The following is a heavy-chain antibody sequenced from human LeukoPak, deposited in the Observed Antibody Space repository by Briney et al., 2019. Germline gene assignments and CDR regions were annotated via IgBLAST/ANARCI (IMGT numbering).Heavy chain of an antibody. V-gene: IGHV3-64*01. CDR3: AREYCSGGSCYFAFDI. D-gene: IGHD2-15*01. J-gene: IGHJ3*02. Sequence: QPGGSLILSCAASGFTFSSYAMHWVRQAPGKGVEYVSAISSNGGSTYYANSVKGRFTISRDNSKNTLYLQMGSLRAEDMAVYYCAREYCSGGSCYFAFDIWGQGTMVTVSS. CDR1: GFTFSSYA. CDR2: ISSNGGST.